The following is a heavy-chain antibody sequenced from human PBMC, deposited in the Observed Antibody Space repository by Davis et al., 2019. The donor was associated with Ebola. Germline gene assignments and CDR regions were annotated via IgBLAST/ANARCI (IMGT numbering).Heavy chain of an antibody. Sequence: GESLKISCGASGFSFSNAWMNWVRLAPGKGLEWVGRIKTKTDEGILDYAEAVKGRFTMSRDDARNTMSLHMSGLKTEDTGVYYCATDEGGSRYWGQGSRVIVSS. V-gene: IGHV3-15*07. D-gene: IGHD1-26*01. J-gene: IGHJ4*02. CDR3: ATDEGGSRY. CDR2: IKTKTDEGIL. CDR1: GFSFSNAW.